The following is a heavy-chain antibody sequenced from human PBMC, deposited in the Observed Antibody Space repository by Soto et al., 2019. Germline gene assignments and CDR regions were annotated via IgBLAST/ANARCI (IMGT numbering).Heavy chain of an antibody. CDR3: ARPSSSGSYSPYYYYGMDV. J-gene: IGHJ6*02. D-gene: IGHD1-26*01. V-gene: IGHV5-10-1*01. CDR2: IDPSDSYT. Sequence: GESLKISCKGSGYSFTSYWISWVRQMPGKGLEWMGRIDPSDSYTNYSPSFQGHVTISADKSISTAYLQWSSLKASDTAMYYCARPSSSGSYSPYYYYGMDVWGQGTTVTVS. CDR1: GYSFTSYW.